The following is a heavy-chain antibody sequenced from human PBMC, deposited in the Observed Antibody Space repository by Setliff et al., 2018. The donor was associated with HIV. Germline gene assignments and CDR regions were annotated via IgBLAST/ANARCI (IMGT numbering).Heavy chain of an antibody. J-gene: IGHJ3*02. CDR3: AKSGLCSGGSCYGLSVLAFDI. CDR2: INSDGSTT. V-gene: IGHV3-74*01. Sequence: GGSLRLSCAASGFTLSTSWMHWVRQAPGKGLVWVSRINSDGSTTTYADSVKGRFTISRDNAQNTLYLQMNSLRAEDTAVYYCAKSGLCSGGSCYGLSVLAFDIWGQGTMVTVSS. D-gene: IGHD2-15*01. CDR1: GFTLSTSW.